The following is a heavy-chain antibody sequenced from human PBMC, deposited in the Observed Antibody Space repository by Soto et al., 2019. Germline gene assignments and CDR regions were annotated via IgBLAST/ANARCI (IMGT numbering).Heavy chain of an antibody. V-gene: IGHV4-39*01. CDR2: IVYSVST. CDR3: ARHYRYSDFWSCKDGWFDL. D-gene: IGHD3-3*01. Sequence: PAEPLSLTCTVSGGAISSSSYYWGWIRQPPGKGLEGIGSIVYSVSTYYNPSLDSPVNIPVDTSKNQFTMKLSSETAADTAVYYCARHYRYSDFWSCKDGWFDLWGQGTLVTVSS. CDR1: GGAISSSSYY. J-gene: IGHJ5*02.